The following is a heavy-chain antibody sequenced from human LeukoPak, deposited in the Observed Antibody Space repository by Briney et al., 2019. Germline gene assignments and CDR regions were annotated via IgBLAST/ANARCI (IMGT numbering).Heavy chain of an antibody. J-gene: IGHJ3*02. CDR1: GFTVSSNY. D-gene: IGHD5-12*01. V-gene: IGHV3-53*01. CDR2: IYSGGST. Sequence: PGGSQRLSCAASGFTVSSNYMSWVRQAPGKGLEWVSVIYSGGSTYYADSVKGRFTISRDNSKNTLYLQMNSLRAEDTAVYYCARDRSGYDFAAFDIWGQGTMVTVSS. CDR3: ARDRSGYDFAAFDI.